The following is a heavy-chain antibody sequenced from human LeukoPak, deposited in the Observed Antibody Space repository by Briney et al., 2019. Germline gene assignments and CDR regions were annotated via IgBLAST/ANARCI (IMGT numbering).Heavy chain of an antibody. D-gene: IGHD4-23*01. Sequence: AETLSLTCAVSAYSITGGYYWGWIRPSPGKGLEWVGIVFHSGNTYYNPSLKSRVTISIDMSKKQFSLELSSVTAADTAVYYCARLPPSDYGGNFDYWGQGILVTVSS. CDR2: VFHSGNT. V-gene: IGHV4-38-2*01. CDR1: AYSITGGYY. CDR3: ARLPPSDYGGNFDY. J-gene: IGHJ4*02.